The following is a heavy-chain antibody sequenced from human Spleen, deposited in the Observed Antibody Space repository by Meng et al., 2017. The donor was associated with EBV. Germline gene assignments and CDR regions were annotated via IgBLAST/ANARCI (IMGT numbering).Heavy chain of an antibody. CDR3: ARGPMGRYDYIWGSNYFDY. Sequence: QVQLVQSGAEVKKPXASVKVSXXASXXTFTSHYMHWVRQAPGQGLEWMGIIHPSGGGRRYAQKFQGRVTMTRDTSTTTVYMELSSLRSEDTAVYYCARGPMGRYDYIWGSNYFDYWGQGTLVTVSS. CDR1: XXTFTSHY. J-gene: IGHJ4*02. CDR2: IHPSGGGR. V-gene: IGHV1-46*01. D-gene: IGHD3-16*01.